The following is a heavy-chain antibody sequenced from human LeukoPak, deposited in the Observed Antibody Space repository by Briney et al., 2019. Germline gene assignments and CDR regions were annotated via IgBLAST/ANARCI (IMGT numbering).Heavy chain of an antibody. Sequence: SETLSLTCAVSGGSISSGGYSWSWIRQPPGKGLEWIGYIYHSGSTYYNPSLKSRVTISVDRSKNQFSLKLSSVTAADTAVYYCASGDGDYGVGAFDIWGQGTMVTVSS. CDR1: GGSISSGGYS. J-gene: IGHJ3*02. V-gene: IGHV4-30-2*01. D-gene: IGHD4-17*01. CDR2: IYHSGST. CDR3: ASGDGDYGVGAFDI.